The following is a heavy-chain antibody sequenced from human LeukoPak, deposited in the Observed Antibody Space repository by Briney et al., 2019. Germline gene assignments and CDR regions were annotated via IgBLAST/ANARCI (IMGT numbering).Heavy chain of an antibody. CDR1: GVTFSRYG. V-gene: IGHV3-30*02. CDR2: IRYNGDDK. J-gene: IGHJ4*02. Sequence: PGGSLRLSCAASGVTFSRYGMYWVRQTPGKGLEWVAFIRYNGDDKYYVDSVKGRFTISRDNSKNTLYLQMNSLRTEDTAVYYCAKDLGDFWTQWGQGTLVTVSS. CDR3: AKDLGDFWTQ. D-gene: IGHD3-3*01.